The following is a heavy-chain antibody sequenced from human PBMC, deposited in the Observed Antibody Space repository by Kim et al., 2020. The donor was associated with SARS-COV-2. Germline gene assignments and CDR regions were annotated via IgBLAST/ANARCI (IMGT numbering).Heavy chain of an antibody. J-gene: IGHJ3*01. CDR2: ISTGSSSI. CDR3: ARAPSTETSHFDV. V-gene: IGHV3-48*02. Sequence: GGSLRLSCAASGFTFSTYSMNWVRQAPGKGLEWVSYISTGSSSIYYADSVKGRFTISRDNARNSLYLQLNNLRDEDTAVYYCARAPSTETSHFDVWGQGTMVTVSS. CDR1: GFTFSTYS.